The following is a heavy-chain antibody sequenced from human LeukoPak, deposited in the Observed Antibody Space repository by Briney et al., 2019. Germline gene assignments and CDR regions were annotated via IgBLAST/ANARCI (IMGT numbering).Heavy chain of an antibody. V-gene: IGHV3-64*01. D-gene: IGHD3-9*01. J-gene: IGHJ6*03. CDR1: GFTFTDYY. CDR3: ARAGVIRYVAWLINYYMDV. CDR2: ISGNGGST. Sequence: GGSLRLSCAASGFTFTDYYMSWIRQAPGKGLEYVSAISGNGGSTYYANSVKGRFTISRDNSKNTVYLQMDSLRAEDMAVYYCARAGVIRYVAWLINYYMDVWGKGTTVTVSS.